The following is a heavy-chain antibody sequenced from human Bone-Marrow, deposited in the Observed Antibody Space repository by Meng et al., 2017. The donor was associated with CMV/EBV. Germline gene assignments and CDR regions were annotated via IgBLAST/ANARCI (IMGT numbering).Heavy chain of an antibody. CDR3: ARADYGSGYY. Sequence: GESLKISCAASGFTFSSYSMNWVRQAPGKGLEWVSSISSSSSYIYYADSVKGRFTISRDNAKNSLYLQMNSLRAEDTAVYYCARADYGSGYYWGQGTRVTVSS. D-gene: IGHD3-10*01. CDR1: GFTFSSYS. J-gene: IGHJ4*02. V-gene: IGHV3-21*01. CDR2: ISSSSSYI.